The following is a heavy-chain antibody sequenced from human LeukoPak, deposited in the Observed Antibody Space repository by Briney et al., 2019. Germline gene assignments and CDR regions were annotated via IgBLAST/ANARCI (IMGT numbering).Heavy chain of an antibody. Sequence: PSETLSLTCNVSGDPLNDNLYYWGWIRQSPGKGLEWIGAFYSSGSTSSHSSLKSRVTISVDTSRTQLSLKLDSATDTDTVVYYCVRDGRFDSACFDSWGPGILVTVSS. CDR3: VRDGRFDSACFDS. J-gene: IGHJ4*02. CDR1: GDPLNDNLYY. V-gene: IGHV4-39*07. D-gene: IGHD6-19*01. CDR2: FYSSGST.